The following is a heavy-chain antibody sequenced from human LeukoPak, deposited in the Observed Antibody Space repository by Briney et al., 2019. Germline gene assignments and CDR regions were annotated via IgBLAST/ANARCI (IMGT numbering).Heavy chain of an antibody. CDR2: IYYSGST. CDR1: GGSMSSSY. Sequence: SETLSLTCSVSGGSMSSSYWNWIRQPPGRGLEWIGYIYYSGSTNYNPSLKSRVTISLDSSKNQFSLKLSSVTAADTAVYYCARDSHIAAAGNYWGQGTLVTVSS. V-gene: IGHV4-59*12. CDR3: ARDSHIAAAGNY. D-gene: IGHD6-13*01. J-gene: IGHJ4*02.